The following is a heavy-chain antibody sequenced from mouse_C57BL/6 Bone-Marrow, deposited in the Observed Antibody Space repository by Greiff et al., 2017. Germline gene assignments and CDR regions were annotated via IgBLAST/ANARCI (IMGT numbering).Heavy chain of an antibody. CDR2: ISYSGST. CDR1: GYSITSGYD. V-gene: IGHV3-1*01. J-gene: IGHJ2*01. CDR3: ARGGRYYYGSSPFDY. Sequence: VQLKESGPGMVKPSQSLSLTCTVTGYSITSGYDWHWIRHFPGNKLEWMGYISYSGSTNYNPSLKSRISITHDTSKNHFFLKLNSVTTEDTATYYCARGGRYYYGSSPFDYWGQGTTLTVSS. D-gene: IGHD1-1*01.